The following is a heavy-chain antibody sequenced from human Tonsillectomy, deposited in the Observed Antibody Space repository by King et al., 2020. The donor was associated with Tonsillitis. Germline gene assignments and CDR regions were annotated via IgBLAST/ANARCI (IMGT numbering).Heavy chain of an antibody. J-gene: IGHJ4*02. CDR2: INHSGST. CDR1: GGSFSGYY. Sequence: VQLQQWGAGLLKPSETLSLTCAVYGGSFSGYYWSWIRQPPGKGLEWSGEINHSGSTNYNPSLKSRVTISVDTSKNQFSLKLSSVTAADTAVYYCARRKLWIRHYDYWGQGTLVTVSS. CDR3: ARRKLWIRHYDY. D-gene: IGHD5-18*01. V-gene: IGHV4-34*01.